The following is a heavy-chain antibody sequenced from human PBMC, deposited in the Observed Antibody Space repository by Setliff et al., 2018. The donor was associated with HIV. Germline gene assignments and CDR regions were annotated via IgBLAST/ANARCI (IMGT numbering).Heavy chain of an antibody. CDR1: GGSFPAYY. V-gene: IGHV4-34*01. D-gene: IGHD4-17*01. J-gene: IGHJ5*01. CDR3: VRQHGDYAFGS. Sequence: ETLSLTCAVYGGSFPAYYWNWIRQSPGKGLEWIGEISYDGDTTYNPSLKSRVNMFIDTSKKQFSLKVASVTAADTAVYYCVRQHGDYAFGSWGQGTLVTVSS. CDR2: ISYDGDT.